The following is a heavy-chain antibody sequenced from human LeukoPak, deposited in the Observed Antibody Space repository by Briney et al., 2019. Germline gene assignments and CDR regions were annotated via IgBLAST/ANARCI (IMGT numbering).Heavy chain of an antibody. CDR2: IYYSGST. J-gene: IGHJ4*02. Sequence: SETLSLTCTVSGGSISSSSYYWGWIRQPPGKGPEWIGSIYYSGSTYYNPSLKSRVTISVDTSKNQFSLKLSSVTAADTAVYYCASRPIVDTAMVTDYWGQGTLVTVSS. CDR3: ASRPIVDTAMVTDY. CDR1: GGSISSSSYY. D-gene: IGHD5-18*01. V-gene: IGHV4-39*07.